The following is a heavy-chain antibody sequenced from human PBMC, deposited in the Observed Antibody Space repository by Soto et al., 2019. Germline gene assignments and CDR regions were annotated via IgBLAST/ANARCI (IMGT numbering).Heavy chain of an antibody. Sequence: QVQLVQSGAEVKKPGSSVKVSCKASGGTFSSYTNSWVRQAPGQGIEWMGRIIPILGIANYAQKFQGRVTNTADKSTSTAYMELSSLRSEDTAVYYCARNYYGSGSYYNGGELYYYGMDVWGQGTTVTVSS. V-gene: IGHV1-69*02. CDR2: IIPILGIA. CDR3: ARNYYGSGSYYNGGELYYYGMDV. D-gene: IGHD3-10*01. CDR1: GGTFSSYT. J-gene: IGHJ6*02.